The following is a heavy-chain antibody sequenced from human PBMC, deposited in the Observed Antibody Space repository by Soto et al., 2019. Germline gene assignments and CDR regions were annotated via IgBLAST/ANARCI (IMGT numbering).Heavy chain of an antibody. D-gene: IGHD3-3*01. CDR2: INPSGGST. V-gene: IGHV1-46*01. Sequence: GVSVKVSCKASGYTFTGYYMHWVRQAPGQGLEWMGIINPSGGSTSYAQKFQGRVTMTRDTSTSTVYMELSSLRSEDTAVYYCARGTKETIFGVVIDYWGQGTLVTVSS. CDR1: GYTFTGYY. J-gene: IGHJ4*02. CDR3: ARGTKETIFGVVIDY.